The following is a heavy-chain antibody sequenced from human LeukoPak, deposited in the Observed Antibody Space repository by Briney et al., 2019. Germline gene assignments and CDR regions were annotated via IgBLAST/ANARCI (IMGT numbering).Heavy chain of an antibody. CDR2: INHSGST. J-gene: IGHJ3*02. Sequence: ASETLSLACAVYGGSFSGYYWSWIRQPPGKGLEWIGEINHSGSTNYNPSLKSRVTISVDTSKNQFSLKLSSVTAADTAVYYCASLWPYQLSAFDIWGQGTMVTVSS. CDR1: GGSFSGYY. D-gene: IGHD2-2*01. V-gene: IGHV4-34*01. CDR3: ASLWPYQLSAFDI.